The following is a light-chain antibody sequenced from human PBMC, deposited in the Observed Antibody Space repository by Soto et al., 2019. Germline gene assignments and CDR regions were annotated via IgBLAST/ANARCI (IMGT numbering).Light chain of an antibody. CDR1: QSVNNNY. J-gene: IGKJ4*01. CDR2: GAS. CDR3: QQYDTSLPYT. V-gene: IGKV3-20*01. Sequence: EIVLTQSPGTLSLSPGDRATLSCEASQSVNNNYLAWYQHKPGQAPRLLIYGASSRATGIPDRFSGSGSGTDFTLSSRRLEPEDFAVYYCQQYDTSLPYTFGGGTKVEIK.